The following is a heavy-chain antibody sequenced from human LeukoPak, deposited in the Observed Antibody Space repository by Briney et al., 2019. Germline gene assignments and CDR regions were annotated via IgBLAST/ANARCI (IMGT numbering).Heavy chain of an antibody. J-gene: IGHJ4*02. V-gene: IGHV4-39*01. D-gene: IGHD2-2*01. Sequence: PSETLSLTCTVSGGSVTSSSFYWGWIRQPPGKGLEWIGSIYYNGRTYDNPSLKRRVTMSVDTSENQFSLKLSSVTAADTAVYYCARGPGYCSSTSCSFFDYWGQGTLVTVSS. CDR1: GGSVTSSSFY. CDR2: IYYNGRT. CDR3: ARGPGYCSSTSCSFFDY.